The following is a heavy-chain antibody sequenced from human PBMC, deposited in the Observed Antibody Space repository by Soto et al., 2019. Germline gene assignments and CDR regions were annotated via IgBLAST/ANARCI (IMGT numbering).Heavy chain of an antibody. D-gene: IGHD3-16*01. CDR2: IKSKTDGGTT. Sequence: GGSLRLSCAASGFTFSNAWMSWVRQAPGKGLEWVGRIKSKTDGGTTDYAAPVKGRFTISRDDSKNTLYLQMNSLKTEDTAVYYCTTDQSRGSGDFDYWGQGTLVTVSS. CDR3: TTDQSRGSGDFDY. CDR1: GFTFSNAW. V-gene: IGHV3-15*01. J-gene: IGHJ4*02.